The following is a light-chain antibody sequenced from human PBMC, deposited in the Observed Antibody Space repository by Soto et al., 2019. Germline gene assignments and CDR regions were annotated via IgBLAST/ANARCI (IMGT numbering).Light chain of an antibody. J-gene: IGLJ1*01. CDR3: AAWDGSLNGYV. CDR2: SDD. V-gene: IGLV1-44*01. CDR1: NSNVGSHI. Sequence: QSVLTQPPSASVTPGQRVTISCSGSNSNVGSHIVSWYQQLPGTAPKTLIYSDDQRPSGVPDRFSGSKSGTSASLAISGLQSEDEADYYCAAWDGSLNGYVFGTGTKVTVL.